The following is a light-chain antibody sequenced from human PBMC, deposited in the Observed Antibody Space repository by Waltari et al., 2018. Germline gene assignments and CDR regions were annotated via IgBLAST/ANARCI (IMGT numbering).Light chain of an antibody. CDR2: KAS. Sequence: EIQMTQSTSTLSASVGDRVPITCRASQSISSWLAWYQQKPGKAPKLLIYKASSLESGVPSRFSGSGSGTEFTLTISSLQPDDFATYYCQQYNSYPYTFGQGTKLEI. J-gene: IGKJ2*01. CDR1: QSISSW. CDR3: QQYNSYPYT. V-gene: IGKV1-5*03.